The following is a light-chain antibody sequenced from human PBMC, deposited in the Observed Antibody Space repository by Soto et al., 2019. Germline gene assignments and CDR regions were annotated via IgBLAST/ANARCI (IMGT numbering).Light chain of an antibody. J-gene: IGKJ1*01. Sequence: EIVLTQSPGTLSLSPGQRATLSCRASRSVSSSYLAWYQQKPGQAPRLLIYDASNRATGIPDRFSATGSGTDFTLTISRLEPEDFAVYYCQHYYTSYTTFGQGTKVDIK. CDR3: QHYYTSYTT. CDR1: RSVSSSY. V-gene: IGKV3-20*01. CDR2: DAS.